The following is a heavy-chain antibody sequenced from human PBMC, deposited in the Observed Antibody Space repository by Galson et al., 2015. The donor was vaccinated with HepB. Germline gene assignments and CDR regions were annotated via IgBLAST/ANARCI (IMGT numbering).Heavy chain of an antibody. V-gene: IGHV3-30*18. J-gene: IGHJ3*02. CDR2: ISYDGSNK. Sequence: SLRLSCAASGFTFSSYGMHWVRQAPGKGLEWVAVISYDGSNKYYADSVKGRFTISRDNSKNTLYLQMNSLRAEDTAVYYCAKGEDAFDIWGQGTMVTVSS. CDR3: AKGEDAFDI. CDR1: GFTFSSYG.